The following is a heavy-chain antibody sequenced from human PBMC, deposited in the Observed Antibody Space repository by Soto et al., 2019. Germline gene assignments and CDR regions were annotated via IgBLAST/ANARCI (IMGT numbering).Heavy chain of an antibody. J-gene: IGHJ4*02. CDR1: GFIFSSYR. V-gene: IGHV3-21*01. CDR3: ARGGVGYDSSGYYLSHGY. CDR2: ISTNSRYI. D-gene: IGHD3-22*01. Sequence: GSLRLSCAASGFIFSSYRMNWVRQAPGKGLEWIASISTNSRYIYYADSVEGRFTVSRDNSNNSLYLQMDNLRAEDTAVYYCARGGVGYDSSGYYLSHGYWGQGTLVTVSS.